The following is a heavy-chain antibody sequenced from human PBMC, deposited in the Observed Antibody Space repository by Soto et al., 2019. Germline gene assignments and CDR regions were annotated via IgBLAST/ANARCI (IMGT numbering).Heavy chain of an antibody. CDR2: IYSSGST. CDR1: GGSISSSSYY. CDR3: ARHSLFLVCIRHYDAFDI. V-gene: IGHV4-39*01. J-gene: IGHJ3*02. Sequence: QLQLQESGPGLVKPSETLSLTCTVSGGSISSSSYYWGWIRQPPGKGLEWIGSIYSSGSTYYNPSLKSRLTTPVAKSNHQWSLKMSAVTAADTAVYYCARHSLFLVCIRHYDAFDIWGQGTMVTVSS. D-gene: IGHD3-3*01.